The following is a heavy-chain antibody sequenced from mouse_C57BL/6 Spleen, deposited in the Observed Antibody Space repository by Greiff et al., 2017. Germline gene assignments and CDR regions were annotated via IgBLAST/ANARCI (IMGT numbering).Heavy chain of an antibody. V-gene: IGHV5-6*01. J-gene: IGHJ4*01. CDR1: GFTFSSYG. Sequence: EVQGVESGGDLVKPGGSLKLSCAASGFTFSSYGMSWVRQTPDKRLEWVATISSGGSYTYYPDSVKGRFTISRDNAKNTLYLQMSSLKSEDTAVYYCARMPVTGRYAMDYWGQGTSGTVSS. CDR3: ARMPVTGRYAMDY. D-gene: IGHD4-1*01. CDR2: ISSGGSYT.